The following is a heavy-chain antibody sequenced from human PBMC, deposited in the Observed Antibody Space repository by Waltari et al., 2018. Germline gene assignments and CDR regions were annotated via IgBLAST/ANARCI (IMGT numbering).Heavy chain of an antibody. Sequence: QVQLQESGPGLVKPSEPLSLTCTVSGGSISRYHWNWIRPPPGKGLEWIGYSYYSGSTNYNPSLKSRVTISVDTSKNQFSLKLSSVTAADTAVYYCARECDYYGSGGYNWFDPWGQGTLVTVSS. CDR1: GGSISRYH. CDR3: ARECDYYGSGGYNWFDP. CDR2: SYYSGST. V-gene: IGHV4-59*01. D-gene: IGHD3-10*01. J-gene: IGHJ5*02.